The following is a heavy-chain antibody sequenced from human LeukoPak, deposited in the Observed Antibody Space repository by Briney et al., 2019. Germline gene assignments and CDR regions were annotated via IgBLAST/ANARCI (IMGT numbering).Heavy chain of an antibody. CDR1: GGSISSSSYY. Sequence: SETLSLTCTVSGGSISSSSYYWGWIRQPPGKGLEWIGSIYYSGSTYYNPSLKSRVTISVDTSKNQFSLKLSSVTAADTAVYYCARVFKISTYYFDYWGQGTLVTVSS. CDR2: IYYSGST. D-gene: IGHD2-8*01. J-gene: IGHJ4*02. V-gene: IGHV4-39*07. CDR3: ARVFKISTYYFDY.